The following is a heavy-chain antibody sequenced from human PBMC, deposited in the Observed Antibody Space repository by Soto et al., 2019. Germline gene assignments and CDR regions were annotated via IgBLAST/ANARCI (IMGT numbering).Heavy chain of an antibody. D-gene: IGHD3-22*01. J-gene: IGHJ4*02. CDR3: ARDSSGSNPYYFDY. Sequence: QVQLVESGGGVVQPGRSLRLSCAASGFTFSSYAMHWVRQAPGKGLEWVAVISYDGSNKYYADSVTGRFTISRDNSKNTLYLQMNSLRAEDTAVYYCARDSSGSNPYYFDYWGQRTLVTVSS. CDR1: GFTFSSYA. V-gene: IGHV3-30-3*01. CDR2: ISYDGSNK.